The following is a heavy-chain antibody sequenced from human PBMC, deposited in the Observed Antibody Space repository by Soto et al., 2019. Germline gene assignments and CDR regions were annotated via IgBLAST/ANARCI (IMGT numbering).Heavy chain of an antibody. CDR3: ARGWDSISFYYGSGYNWFDP. Sequence: SETLSLTCTVSGGSISSYYWSWIRQPPGKGLEWIGYIYYSGSTNYNPSLKSRVTISVDTSKNQFSLKLSSVTAADTAVYYCARGWDSISFYYGSGYNWFDPWGQGTLVTVSS. D-gene: IGHD3-10*01. CDR1: GGSISSYY. J-gene: IGHJ5*02. CDR2: IYYSGST. V-gene: IGHV4-59*01.